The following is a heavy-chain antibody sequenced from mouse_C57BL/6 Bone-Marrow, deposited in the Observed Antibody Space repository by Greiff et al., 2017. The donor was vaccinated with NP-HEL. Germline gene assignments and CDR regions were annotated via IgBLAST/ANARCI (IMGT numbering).Heavy chain of an antibody. V-gene: IGHV1-55*01. CDR2: IYPGSGST. CDR3: AREGNYDCLYYFDY. J-gene: IGHJ2*01. CDR1: GYTFTSYW. D-gene: IGHD2-4*01. Sequence: QVQLQQPGAELVKPGASVKMSCKASGYTFTSYWITWVKQRPGQGLEWIGDIYPGSGSTNYNEKFKSKATLTVDTSSSTAYMQLSSLTSEDSAVYYCAREGNYDCLYYFDYWGQGTTLTVSS.